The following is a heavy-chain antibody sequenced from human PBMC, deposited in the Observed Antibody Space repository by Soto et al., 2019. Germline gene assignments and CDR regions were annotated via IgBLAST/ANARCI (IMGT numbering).Heavy chain of an antibody. CDR3: ARDCSNADVWRGYCHDAFDI. CDR2: INGGNGNT. Sequence: ASVKVSCKASGYTFTSYAMHWVRQAPGQRLEWMGWINGGNGNTKYSQKFQGRVTITRDTSASTAYMELSSLRSEDTAVYYCARDCSNADVWRGYCHDAFDIWGQGTMVNVSS. J-gene: IGHJ3*02. D-gene: IGHD3-3*01. CDR1: GYTFTSYA. V-gene: IGHV1-3*01.